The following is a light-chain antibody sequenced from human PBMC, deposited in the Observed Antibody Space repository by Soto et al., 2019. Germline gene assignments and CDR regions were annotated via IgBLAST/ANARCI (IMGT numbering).Light chain of an antibody. Sequence: EIVLTQSPATVSLSPGERATLSCRASQSISSYIAWYQQKPGQAPRLLIYDASHRATGIPARFSGSGSGTDFTLTISSLEPEDFAIYYCQQSSNWPLTFGGGTKVEIK. J-gene: IGKJ4*01. V-gene: IGKV3-11*01. CDR2: DAS. CDR3: QQSSNWPLT. CDR1: QSISSY.